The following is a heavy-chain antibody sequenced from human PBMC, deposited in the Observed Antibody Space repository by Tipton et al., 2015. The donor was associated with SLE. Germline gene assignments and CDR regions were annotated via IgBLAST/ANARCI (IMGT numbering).Heavy chain of an antibody. D-gene: IGHD1-7*01. CDR3: ARRGELTTGFDY. CDR2: IYTSGST. V-gene: IGHV4-4*07. CDR1: GGSISSYY. Sequence: LRLSCTVSGGSISSYYWSWIRQPAGKGLEWIGRIYTSGSTNYNPSLKSRVTISVDTSKNQFSLKLSSVTAADTAVYYCARRGELTTGFDYWGQGTLVTVSS. J-gene: IGHJ4*02.